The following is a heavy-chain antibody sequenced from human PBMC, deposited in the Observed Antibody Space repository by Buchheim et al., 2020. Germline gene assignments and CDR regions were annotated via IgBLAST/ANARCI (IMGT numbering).Heavy chain of an antibody. CDR3: ARDPRGYCSGGSCYPLDY. Sequence: QVQLVQSGAEVKKPGASVKVSCKASGYTFTSYYMHWVRQAPGQGLEWMGIINPSGGSTSYAQKFQGRVTMTRDTSTRTVYMELSSLRSEDTAVYYCARDPRGYCSGGSCYPLDYWGQGTL. CDR1: GYTFTSYY. V-gene: IGHV1-46*01. D-gene: IGHD2-15*01. J-gene: IGHJ4*02. CDR2: INPSGGST.